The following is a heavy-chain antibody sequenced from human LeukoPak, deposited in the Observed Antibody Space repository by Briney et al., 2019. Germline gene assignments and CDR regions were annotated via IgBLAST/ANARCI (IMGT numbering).Heavy chain of an antibody. CDR2: ISGSGGST. D-gene: IGHD3-22*01. V-gene: IGHV3-23*01. CDR1: GFTFSSYA. Sequence: PGGSLRLSCAASGFTFSSYAMSWVRQAPGKGLEWVSAISGSGGSTYYADSVKGRFTISRDNAKNSLYLQMNSLRAEDTAVYYCARDHYYDSSGYLGHWGRGTLVTVSS. J-gene: IGHJ4*02. CDR3: ARDHYYDSSGYLGH.